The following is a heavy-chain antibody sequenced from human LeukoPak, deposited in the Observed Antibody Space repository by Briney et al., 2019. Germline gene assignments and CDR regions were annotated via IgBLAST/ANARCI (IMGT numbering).Heavy chain of an antibody. J-gene: IGHJ6*02. Sequence: KPSETLSLTCTVSGGSISSYYWSWIRQPPGKGLEWIGYIYYSGSTNYNPSLKSRVTISVDTSKNQFSLKLSSVTAADTAVYYCARHPRRDSSSWYPPYYYYGMDVWGQGTTVTVSS. D-gene: IGHD6-13*01. CDR1: GGSISSYY. V-gene: IGHV4-59*08. CDR3: ARHPRRDSSSWYPPYYYYGMDV. CDR2: IYYSGST.